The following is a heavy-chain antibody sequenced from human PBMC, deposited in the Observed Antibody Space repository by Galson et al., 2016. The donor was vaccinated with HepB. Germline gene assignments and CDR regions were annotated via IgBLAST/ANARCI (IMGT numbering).Heavy chain of an antibody. CDR3: AKATLVATFTEFDY. Sequence: SLRLSCAASGFFFTSSAMSWVRQAPGKGLEWVSAISASGGSTYYADSVKGRFTVSRDNSKNTLFLRMNSLRAEDTAVYYCAKATLVATFTEFDYWGQGTLVTVSS. J-gene: IGHJ4*02. V-gene: IGHV3-23*01. D-gene: IGHD5-12*01. CDR1: GFFFTSSA. CDR2: ISASGGST.